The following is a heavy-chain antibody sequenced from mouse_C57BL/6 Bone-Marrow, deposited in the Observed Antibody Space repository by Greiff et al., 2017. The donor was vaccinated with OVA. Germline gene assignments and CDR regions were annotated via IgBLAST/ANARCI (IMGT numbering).Heavy chain of an antibody. V-gene: IGHV2-2*02. CDR1: GFSLSNYG. CDR2: IWSGGIT. Sequence: QVQLKESGPGLVQPSQSLSITCTVSGFSLSNYGVHWVRQSPGKGLEWLGVIWSGGITDGNAAFVSRLNIIRDNSKSQVFFKMSRLHANDTAIDNCARKENPLGTMDYWGQGTSVTVSA. J-gene: IGHJ4*01. CDR3: ARKENPLGTMDY.